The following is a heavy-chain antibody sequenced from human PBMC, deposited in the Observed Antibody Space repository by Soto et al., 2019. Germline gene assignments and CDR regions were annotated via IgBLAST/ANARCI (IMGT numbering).Heavy chain of an antibody. D-gene: IGHD3-16*01. CDR3: ASGGDSYGYTEYYYYGMDV. CDR1: GFGVSNNY. J-gene: IGHJ6*02. V-gene: IGHV3-66*01. Sequence: GGSLRLSCAASGFGVSNNYMSWVRQAPGKGLEWVSAINSGGNTYYADSVKGRFTISRDNSKNTVYLQMNSVGAEDTAVYYCASGGDSYGYTEYYYYGMDVWGQGTTVTVSS. CDR2: INSGGNT.